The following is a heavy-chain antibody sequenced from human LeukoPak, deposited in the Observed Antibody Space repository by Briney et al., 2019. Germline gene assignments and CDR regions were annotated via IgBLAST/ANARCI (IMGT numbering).Heavy chain of an antibody. Sequence: GGSLRLSCAASGFTFSSYGMHWVRQALGKRLEWVAFIRYDGSNKYYADSVKGRFTISRDNSKNTLYLQMNSLRAEDTAVYYCAKEKEGDIVVVPAAIGNWGQGTLVTVSS. J-gene: IGHJ4*02. CDR1: GFTFSSYG. V-gene: IGHV3-30*02. CDR3: AKEKEGDIVVVPAAIGN. D-gene: IGHD2-2*01. CDR2: IRYDGSNK.